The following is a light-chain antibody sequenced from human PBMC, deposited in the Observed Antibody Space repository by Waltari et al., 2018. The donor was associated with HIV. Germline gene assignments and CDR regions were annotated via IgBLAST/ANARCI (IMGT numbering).Light chain of an antibody. Sequence: DIVMTQSPASLTVSLGERATISCKSSQSLLYSSNNKNFLALYQQKPGQSPKLLIHWATIRGSGVPDRFSGSESGTDFTLTISSLQPEDVAVYYCQQFFSPPWTFGQGTKVELK. CDR2: WAT. J-gene: IGKJ1*01. V-gene: IGKV4-1*01. CDR3: QQFFSPPWT. CDR1: QSLLYSSNNKNF.